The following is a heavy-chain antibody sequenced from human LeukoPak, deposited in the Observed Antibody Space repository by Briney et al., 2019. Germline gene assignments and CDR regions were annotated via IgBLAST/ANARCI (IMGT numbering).Heavy chain of an antibody. CDR1: GYNFPKSW. CDR3: AKPDYFASHD. Sequence: GESLKISCKASGYNFPKSWIGWVRQMPGKGLEWMAIVYPDDSRTKYSPSFQGQVTISADRSINTAYLQWSSLRASDTAMYYCAKPDYFASHDWGQGTLVTVSS. D-gene: IGHD2/OR15-2a*01. CDR2: VYPDDSRT. J-gene: IGHJ4*02. V-gene: IGHV5-51*01.